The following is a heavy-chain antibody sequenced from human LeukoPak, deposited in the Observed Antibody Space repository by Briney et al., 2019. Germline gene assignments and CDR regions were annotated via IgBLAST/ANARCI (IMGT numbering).Heavy chain of an antibody. Sequence: ASVKVSCKASGYTFTSYAMHWVRQAPGQRLEWMGWINAGNGNTKYSQKFQGRVTITRDTSASTAYMELSSLRSEDTAVYYCARGGGSLWDYFDYWGQGTLVTVSS. J-gene: IGHJ4*02. CDR2: INAGNGNT. CDR1: GYTFTSYA. D-gene: IGHD1-26*01. V-gene: IGHV1-3*01. CDR3: ARGGGSLWDYFDY.